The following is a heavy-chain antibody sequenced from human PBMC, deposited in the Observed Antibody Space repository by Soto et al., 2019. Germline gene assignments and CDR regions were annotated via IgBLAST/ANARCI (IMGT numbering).Heavy chain of an antibody. CDR1: GVSVTSGSYY. CDR3: AREPSYFDV. Sequence: QVQLQESGPGLVKPSETLSLTCSVSGVSVTSGSYYWTWIRQPPGKGLEWIGYFYYGGSINYNPSLKSRLTMSVDTSKNQFSLELTSVTAADTAVYYCAREPSYFDVWGRGTLVTVSS. J-gene: IGHJ2*01. V-gene: IGHV4-61*01. CDR2: FYYGGSI.